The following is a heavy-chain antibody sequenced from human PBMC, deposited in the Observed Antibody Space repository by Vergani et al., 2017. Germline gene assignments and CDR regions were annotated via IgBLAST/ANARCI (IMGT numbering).Heavy chain of an antibody. D-gene: IGHD6-13*01. CDR2: IYSGGST. CDR1: GFTVSSNY. J-gene: IGHJ4*02. CDR3: ARVGSSWYREIDY. Sequence: EVQLVETGGGLIQPGGSLRLSCAASGFTVSSNYMSWVRQAPGKGLEWVSVIYSGGSTYYADSVKGRFTISRDNSKNTLYLQMNSLRAEDTAVYYFARVGSSWYREIDYWGQGTLVTVSS. V-gene: IGHV3-53*02.